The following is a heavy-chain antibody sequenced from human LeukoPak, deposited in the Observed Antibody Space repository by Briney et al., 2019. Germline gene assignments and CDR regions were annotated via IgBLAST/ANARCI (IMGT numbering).Heavy chain of an antibody. J-gene: IGHJ3*02. CDR1: GFTFSNYW. D-gene: IGHD1-26*01. V-gene: IGHV3-23*01. Sequence: GGSLRLSCAASGFTFSNYWMSWVRQAPGKGLEWVADISDFGVYTNYLGSVKGRFTISRDNSKNMLYLQMNSLRAEDTALYYCARKGSGALDTWGQGTVVTVSS. CDR2: ISDFGVYT. CDR3: ARKGSGALDT.